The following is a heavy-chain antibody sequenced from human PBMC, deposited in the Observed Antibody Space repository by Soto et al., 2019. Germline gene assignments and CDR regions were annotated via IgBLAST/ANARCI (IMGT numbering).Heavy chain of an antibody. Sequence: QVQLVESGGGVVQPGRSLRLSCAASGFPFTSYGMHWVREGPDKGLEWVAIISYDGSDKYYADSVKGRFTISRHNSKNTLYLQMNSLRPEDTALYYCVGGQYYFDYRGQGTLVIVSS. CDR3: VGGQYYFDY. CDR1: GFPFTSYG. CDR2: ISYDGSDK. J-gene: IGHJ4*02. D-gene: IGHD3-10*01. V-gene: IGHV3-30*03.